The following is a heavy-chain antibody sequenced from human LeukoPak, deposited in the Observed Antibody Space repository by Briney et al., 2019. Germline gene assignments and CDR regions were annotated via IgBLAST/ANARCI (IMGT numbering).Heavy chain of an antibody. Sequence: GGSLRLSCAASGFTFDDYGMSWVRQAPGKGLEWVSGINWNGGSTGYADSVKGRFTISRDNAKNSLYLQMNSLRAEDTAVYYCARPDEQQLVRDAFDIWGQGTMVTVSS. CDR3: ARPDEQQLVRDAFDI. D-gene: IGHD6-13*01. J-gene: IGHJ3*02. CDR1: GFTFDDYG. V-gene: IGHV3-20*04. CDR2: INWNGGST.